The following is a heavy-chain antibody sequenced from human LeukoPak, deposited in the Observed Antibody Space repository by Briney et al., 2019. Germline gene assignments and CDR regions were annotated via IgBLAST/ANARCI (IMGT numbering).Heavy chain of an antibody. D-gene: IGHD2-2*01. CDR1: GFTFSSYS. J-gene: IGHJ6*03. CDR3: ARSGGSTVFYYMDV. V-gene: IGHV3-21*01. CDR2: ISSSSTYI. Sequence: GGSLRLSCAASGFTFSSYSMDWVRQAPGKGLEWASSISSSSTYIYYADSVKGRFTISRDNAKNSLYLQMNSLRAEDTAVYYCARSGGSTVFYYMDVWGKGTTVTVSS.